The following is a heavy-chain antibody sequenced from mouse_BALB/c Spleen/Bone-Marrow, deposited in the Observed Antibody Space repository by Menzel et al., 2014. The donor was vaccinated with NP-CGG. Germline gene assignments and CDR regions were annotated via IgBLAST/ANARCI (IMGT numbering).Heavy chain of an antibody. CDR3: ARRDYYGSTYGFDY. Sequence: PGQGLEWIGWIFPRDGSTKYNEKFKGKATLTADTSSSTAYMQLSSLTSEDSAVYFCARRDYYGSTYGFDYWGQGTTLTVSS. D-gene: IGHD1-1*01. CDR2: IFPRDGST. J-gene: IGHJ2*01. V-gene: IGHV1S12*01.